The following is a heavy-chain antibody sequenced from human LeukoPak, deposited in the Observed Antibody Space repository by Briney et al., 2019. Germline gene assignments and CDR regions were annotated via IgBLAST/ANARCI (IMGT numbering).Heavy chain of an antibody. Sequence: PGGSLRLSCAASGFTFSDYYMSWIRQAPGKGLEWVSYISSTGSTIYYADSVKGRFTISRDNSKNTLYLQMNSLRAEDTAVYYCARELNHCSGGSCYSNWFDPWGQGNLVTVSS. V-gene: IGHV3-11*04. CDR2: ISSTGSTI. CDR1: GFTFSDYY. J-gene: IGHJ5*02. D-gene: IGHD2-15*01. CDR3: ARELNHCSGGSCYSNWFDP.